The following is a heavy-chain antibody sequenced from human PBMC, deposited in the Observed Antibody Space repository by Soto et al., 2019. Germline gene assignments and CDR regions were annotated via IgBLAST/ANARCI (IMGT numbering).Heavy chain of an antibody. V-gene: IGHV3-74*01. Sequence: EVQLVESGGGLVQPGGSLRLSCAASGFRFSTFWMHWVRQAPGKGLVWVSRINNDGSSTNYADSVKGRLTISRDNAKITLYLQMSSLRAEDTAVYYCARVDSGERYRDYFYYYYGMDVWGQGTAVTVSS. J-gene: IGHJ6*02. CDR3: ARVDSGERYRDYFYYYYGMDV. CDR2: INNDGSST. D-gene: IGHD7-27*01. CDR1: GFRFSTFW.